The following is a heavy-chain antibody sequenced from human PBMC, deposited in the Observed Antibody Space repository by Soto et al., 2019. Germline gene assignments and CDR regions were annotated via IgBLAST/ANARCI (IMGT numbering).Heavy chain of an antibody. CDR2: IVVGSGNT. D-gene: IGHD2-15*01. J-gene: IGHJ6*02. Sequence: ASVKVSCKASGFTFTSSAMQLVRQARGQRLEWIGWIVVGSGNTNYAQKFQERVTITRDMSTSTAYMELSSLRSEDTAVYYCAADPEYCSGGSCYSWEYYYYAMDVWGQGTTVTVSS. CDR3: AADPEYCSGGSCYSWEYYYYAMDV. CDR1: GFTFTSSA. V-gene: IGHV1-58*02.